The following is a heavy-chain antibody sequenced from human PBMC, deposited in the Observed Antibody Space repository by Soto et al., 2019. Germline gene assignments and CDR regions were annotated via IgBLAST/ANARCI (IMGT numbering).Heavy chain of an antibody. CDR2: INPNSGGT. J-gene: IGHJ6*02. CDR1: GYTFTGYY. CDR3: ARGAAVLSVVDYGMDV. D-gene: IGHD2-15*01. Sequence: ASVKVSCKASGYTFTGYYMHWVRQAPGQGLEWMGWINPNSGGTNYAQKFQGRVTMTRDTSISTAYMELSRLRSDDTAVYYCARGAAVLSVVDYGMDVWGQGTTVTVSS. V-gene: IGHV1-2*02.